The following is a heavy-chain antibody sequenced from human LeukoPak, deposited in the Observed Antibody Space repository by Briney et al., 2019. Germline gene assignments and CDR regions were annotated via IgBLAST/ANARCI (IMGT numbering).Heavy chain of an antibody. V-gene: IGHV3-30*01. J-gene: IGHJ6*03. CDR3: ARGGSGSYYYYFYYMDV. D-gene: IGHD3-10*01. CDR2: ISHDGSNK. CDR1: GFTFSSHA. Sequence: GRSLRLSCAASGFTFSSHAIHWVRQAPGKGLEWVSIISHDGSNKYYADSVKGRFTISRDNSKNTLYLQINSLSTEDTAVYYCARGGSGSYYYYFYYMDVWGKGTTVTVSS.